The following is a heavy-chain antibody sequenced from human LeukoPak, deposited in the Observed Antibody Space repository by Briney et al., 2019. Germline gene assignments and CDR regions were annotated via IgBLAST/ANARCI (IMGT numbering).Heavy chain of an antibody. J-gene: IGHJ4*02. CDR1: GGSISSFH. V-gene: IGHV4-59*01. CDR2: IYDSGST. D-gene: IGHD1-26*01. Sequence: PSGTLSLTCALSGGSISSFHWSWIRQPPGKGLEHIGNIYDSGSTYYNPSLKSRVTISVDTSKNQFSLKLSSVTAADTAVYYCARTYSGRSYYFDCWGQGTLVTVSS. CDR3: ARTYSGRSYYFDC.